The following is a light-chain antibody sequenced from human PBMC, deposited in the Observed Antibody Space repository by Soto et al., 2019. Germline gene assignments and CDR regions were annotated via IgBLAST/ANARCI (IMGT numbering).Light chain of an antibody. Sequence: QSVLNQPPSASGAFGQGGTISCTGTSSDVGGYNYVSWYQQHPGKAPKLMIYEVSERPSGVPDRFSGSKSGNTASLTVSGLQADDEADYYCSSYSGTNYHYVFGTGTKVTVL. CDR3: SSYSGTNYHYV. V-gene: IGLV2-8*01. CDR1: SSDVGGYNY. J-gene: IGLJ1*01. CDR2: EVS.